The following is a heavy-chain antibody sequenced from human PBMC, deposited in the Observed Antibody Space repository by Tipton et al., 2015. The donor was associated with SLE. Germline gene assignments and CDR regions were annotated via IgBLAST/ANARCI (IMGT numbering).Heavy chain of an antibody. D-gene: IGHD4-17*01. CDR1: GFTFSSYA. J-gene: IGHJ2*01. V-gene: IGHV3-23*01. CDR3: ARDAGGYGDYGGFDL. Sequence: SLRLSCAGSGFTFSSYAMSWVRQAPGKGLEWVSGISGSGGGTYYADSVKGRFTISRDNSKNTLYLQMNSLRAEDTAVYYCARDAGGYGDYGGFDLWGRGTLVTVSS. CDR2: ISGSGGGT.